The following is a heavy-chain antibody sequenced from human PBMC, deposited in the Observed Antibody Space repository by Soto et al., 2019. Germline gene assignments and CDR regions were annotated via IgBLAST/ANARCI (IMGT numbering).Heavy chain of an antibody. V-gene: IGHV3-30-3*01. CDR2: ISYDGSNK. Sequence: GGSLRLSCAASGFTFSSYAMHWVRQAAGKGLEWVAVISYDGSNKYYADSVKGRFTISRDNSKNTLYLQMNSLRAEDTAVYYCARDGQWLVLGANYFDYWGQGTLVTVSS. CDR3: ARDGQWLVLGANYFDY. CDR1: GFTFSSYA. J-gene: IGHJ4*02. D-gene: IGHD6-19*01.